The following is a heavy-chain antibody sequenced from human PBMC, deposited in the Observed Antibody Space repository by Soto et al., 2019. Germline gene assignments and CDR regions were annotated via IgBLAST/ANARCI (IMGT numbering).Heavy chain of an antibody. CDR3: ARVTPGNNLYYFSGMDV. Sequence: GGSLRLSCVASGFTFGTYARHWVRQAPGKGLQWVALISYEGSNTYYADSVKGRFIVSRDNSKSTLYLQMNSLRPEDTGVYYCARVTPGNNLYYFSGMDVWGQGTSVTVYS. D-gene: IGHD1-1*01. V-gene: IGHV3-30-3*01. CDR2: ISYEGSNT. J-gene: IGHJ6*02. CDR1: GFTFGTYA.